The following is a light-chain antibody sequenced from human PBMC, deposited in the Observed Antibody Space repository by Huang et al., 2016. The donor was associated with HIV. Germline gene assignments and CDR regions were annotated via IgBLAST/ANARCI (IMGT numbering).Light chain of an antibody. V-gene: IGKV2-28*01. Sequence: DIVMTQSPLSLPVTPGEPASISCRSSQSLLHSNGYNSLDWYLQKPGQSPHLLIYLGSNRASGVPDRLSGSGSGTDFTLKISRVEAEDVGVYYCMQALQTPQYTFGQGTKLEIK. CDR3: MQALQTPQYT. CDR1: QSLLHSNGYNS. CDR2: LGS. J-gene: IGKJ2*01.